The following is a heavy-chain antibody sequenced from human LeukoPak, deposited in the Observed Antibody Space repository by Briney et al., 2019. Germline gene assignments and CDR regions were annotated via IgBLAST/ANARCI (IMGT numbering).Heavy chain of an antibody. CDR2: LYSGGGT. J-gene: IGHJ3*02. CDR1: GFTFSSCA. V-gene: IGHV3-66*01. CDR3: ARVNYRAFAI. Sequence: GGSLRLSCAASGFTFSSCAMSWVRQAPGKGLEWVSGLYSGGGTYYAGSVKGRFTISRDNSKNTLYLQMNTLRAEDTALYYCARVNYRAFAIWGQGTMVTVSS. D-gene: IGHD4-11*01.